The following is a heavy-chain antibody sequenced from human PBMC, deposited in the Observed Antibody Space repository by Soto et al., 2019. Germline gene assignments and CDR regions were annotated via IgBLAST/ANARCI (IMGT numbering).Heavy chain of an antibody. J-gene: IGHJ5*02. CDR3: ASGLEWFGGSNWFDH. Sequence: QVQLQQWGAGLLKPSETLSLTCAVYGGSFSAYYWSWIRQPPGKGLEWIGEIHHSGSTNYNPSLKTRVTLSVDTATDQFYRKLSSVTAADTSVYYSASGLEWFGGSNWFDHGGQGTRVTVSS. V-gene: IGHV4-34*01. CDR2: IHHSGST. CDR1: GGSFSAYY. D-gene: IGHD3-10*01.